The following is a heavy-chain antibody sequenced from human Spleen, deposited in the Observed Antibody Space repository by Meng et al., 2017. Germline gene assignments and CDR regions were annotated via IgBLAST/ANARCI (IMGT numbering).Heavy chain of an antibody. CDR3: ARAEYDSDFDY. V-gene: IGHV3-21*01. CDR1: GFTFSSYA. D-gene: IGHD3-22*01. J-gene: IGHJ4*02. CDR2: ISSSSYI. Sequence: GESLKISCAASGFTFSSYAMSWVRQAPGKGLEWVSSISSSSYIYYADSVKGRFTISRGNAKNSLYLQMNSLRAEDTAVYYCARAEYDSDFDYWGQGTLVTVSS.